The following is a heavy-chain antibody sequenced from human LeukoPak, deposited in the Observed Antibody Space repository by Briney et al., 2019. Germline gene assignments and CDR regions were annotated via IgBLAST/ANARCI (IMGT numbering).Heavy chain of an antibody. J-gene: IGHJ6*03. CDR1: GFAFSSYN. D-gene: IGHD6-19*01. CDR3: ARDGDSSGQLVSFDYYYYCMDV. Sequence: GGSLRLSCGASGFAFSSYNMNWVRQAPGKGLEWVSSISSSSTYIFYADSVKGRFTISRDNAKNSLYLQMNSLRAEDTAVYFCARDGDSSGQLVSFDYYYYCMDVWGKGTTVTVSS. V-gene: IGHV3-21*01. CDR2: ISSSSTYI.